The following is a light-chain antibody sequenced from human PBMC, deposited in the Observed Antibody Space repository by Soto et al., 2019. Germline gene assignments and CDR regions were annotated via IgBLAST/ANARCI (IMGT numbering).Light chain of an antibody. V-gene: IGKV3-11*01. Sequence: EIVLTQSPATLSLSPGERATLSCRASQSVSSYLAWYQQKPGQAPRLLIYDASNRATGIPARFSGSGSGTDFTLTISSIEPEDFAVYYCQPRSNWPPITFGQGTLREIK. CDR1: QSVSSY. CDR3: QPRSNWPPIT. J-gene: IGKJ5*01. CDR2: DAS.